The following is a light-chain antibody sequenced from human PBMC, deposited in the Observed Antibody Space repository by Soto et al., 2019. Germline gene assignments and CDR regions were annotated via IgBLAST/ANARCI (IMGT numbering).Light chain of an antibody. CDR2: DSS. Sequence: DIQVTQSPSTLSSSVGDRVTITCRASQSISSWFAWYQQKPEKAPKLVIYDSSSLQSLVPSRFSGSGSGTDFTLTISSLQPEDFATYYCQQANSFPLTFGGGAKVDIK. CDR3: QQANSFPLT. V-gene: IGKV1-12*01. J-gene: IGKJ4*01. CDR1: QSISSW.